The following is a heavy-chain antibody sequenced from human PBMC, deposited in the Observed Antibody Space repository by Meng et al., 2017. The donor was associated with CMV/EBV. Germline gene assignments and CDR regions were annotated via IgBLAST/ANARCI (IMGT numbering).Heavy chain of an antibody. Sequence: SVKVSCKASGGTFSSYAISWVRQAPGQGLEWMGGIIPIFGTANYAQKLQGRVTITTDESTSTAYMELSSLRSEDTAVYYCARDLVYYCSSTSCYFDLYYGMDVWGQGTTVTVSS. V-gene: IGHV1-69*05. D-gene: IGHD2-2*01. CDR2: IIPIFGTA. CDR3: ARDLVYYCSSTSCYFDLYYGMDV. CDR1: GGTFSSYA. J-gene: IGHJ6*02.